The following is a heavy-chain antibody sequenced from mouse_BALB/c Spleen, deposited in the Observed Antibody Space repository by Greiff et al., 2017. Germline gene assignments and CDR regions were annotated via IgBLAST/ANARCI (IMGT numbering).Heavy chain of an antibody. Sequence: EVMLVESGGGLVKPGGSLKLSCAASGFAFSSYDMSWVRQTPEKRLEWVAYISSGGGSTYYPDTVKGRFTISRDNAKNTLYLQMSSLKSEDTAMYYCARHTMITAWFAYWGQGTLVTVSA. V-gene: IGHV5-12-1*01. D-gene: IGHD2-4*01. J-gene: IGHJ3*01. CDR1: GFAFSSYD. CDR2: ISSGGGST. CDR3: ARHTMITAWFAY.